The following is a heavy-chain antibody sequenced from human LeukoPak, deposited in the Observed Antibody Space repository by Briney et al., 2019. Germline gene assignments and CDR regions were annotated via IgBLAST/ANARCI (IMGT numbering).Heavy chain of an antibody. D-gene: IGHD3-10*01. CDR3: ARAGLGYGSGSYYDRDPFDY. V-gene: IGHV4-59*08. Sequence: SETPSLTCTVSGGSISSNYWSWIWQPPGKGLEWIGYIYYSGSTNYNPSLKSRVTISVDTSKNQFSLMLSPVTAADTAVYYCARAGLGYGSGSYYDRDPFDYWGQGTLVTVSS. CDR1: GGSISSNY. J-gene: IGHJ4*02. CDR2: IYYSGST.